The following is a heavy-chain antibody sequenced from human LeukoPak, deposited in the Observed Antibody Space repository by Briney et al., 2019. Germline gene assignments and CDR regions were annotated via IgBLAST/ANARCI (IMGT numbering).Heavy chain of an antibody. CDR1: GYTFTRYY. CDR3: ARGGITMVRGVTSH. D-gene: IGHD3-10*01. J-gene: IGHJ1*01. V-gene: IGHV1-46*01. CDR2: INPRSGST. Sequence: AAVKVSSKASGYTFTRYYMHSVRQAPGQRLEWMGIINPRSGSTSYAQKFQGTVTITRDTSTRTVYMEVSSLRSEDTAVYYCARGGITMVRGVTSHWGEGPLVRVST.